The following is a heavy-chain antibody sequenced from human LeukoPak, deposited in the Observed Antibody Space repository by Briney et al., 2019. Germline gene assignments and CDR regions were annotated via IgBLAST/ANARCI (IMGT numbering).Heavy chain of an antibody. J-gene: IGHJ4*02. CDR3: TRDNCRGNYRIDY. D-gene: IGHD1-26*01. CDR2: VRSKAYGGTT. Sequence: PGGSLRLSCTTSGFTFGDYAMSWVRQAPGKGLEWVGFVRSKAYGGTTEYAASVKGRFTISRDDSKSIAFLQMNSLKTEDTAVYYCTRDNCRGNYRIDYWGQGTLVTVSS. CDR1: GFTFGDYA. V-gene: IGHV3-49*04.